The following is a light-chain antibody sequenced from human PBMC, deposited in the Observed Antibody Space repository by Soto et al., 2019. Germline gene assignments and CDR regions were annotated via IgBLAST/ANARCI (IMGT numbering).Light chain of an antibody. CDR2: WAS. V-gene: IGKV4-1*01. Sequence: DIVMTQSPDSLAVSLGERSTINCKSSQRVLYSSNNKNYLAWYQQKPGQPPKLLIYWASTRESGVPDRFSGSGSGTDFTLTISSVQAEDVAVYYCQQYYSTPITFGQGTRLEIK. CDR3: QQYYSTPIT. J-gene: IGKJ5*01. CDR1: QRVLYSSNNKNY.